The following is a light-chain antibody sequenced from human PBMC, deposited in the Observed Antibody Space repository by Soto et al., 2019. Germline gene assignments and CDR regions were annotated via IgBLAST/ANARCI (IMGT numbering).Light chain of an antibody. Sequence: DIQMTQSPSTLSVSVGDRGTITCRASQTISSWLAWYQQKPGKAPKLLIYKASTLKSGVPSRFSGSGSGTDFTLTISCLQSEDFATYYCQQYYSYPRTFGQGTKVDI. CDR3: QQYYSYPRT. CDR1: QTISSW. J-gene: IGKJ1*01. CDR2: KAS. V-gene: IGKV1-5*03.